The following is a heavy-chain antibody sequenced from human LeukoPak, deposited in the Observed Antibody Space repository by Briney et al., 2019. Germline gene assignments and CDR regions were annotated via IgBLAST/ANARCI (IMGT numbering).Heavy chain of an antibody. D-gene: IGHD3-9*01. J-gene: IGHJ2*01. CDR2: ISYDGSNK. CDR1: GFTFSSYG. CDR3: AKDFYWLSAVYFDL. Sequence: GGSLRLSCAASGFTFSSYGMHWVRQAPGKGLEWVAVISYDGSNKYYADSVKGRFTISRDNSKNTLYLQMNSLRAEDTAVYYCAKDFYWLSAVYFDLWGRGTLVTVSS. V-gene: IGHV3-30*18.